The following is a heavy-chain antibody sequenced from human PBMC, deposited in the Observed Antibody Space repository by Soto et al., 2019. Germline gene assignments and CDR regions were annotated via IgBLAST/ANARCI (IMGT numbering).Heavy chain of an antibody. CDR2: IYSGGST. D-gene: IGHD3-16*01. CDR1: GFTFGTYA. V-gene: IGHV3-66*01. J-gene: IGHJ4*02. Sequence: GGSLILSCTASGFTFGTYAMSWVRQAPGKGLEWVSVIYSGGSTYYADSVKGRFTISRDNSKNTVNLQMNSLRAEDTAVYYCARDPWAADYWGQGTLVTVSS. CDR3: ARDPWAADY.